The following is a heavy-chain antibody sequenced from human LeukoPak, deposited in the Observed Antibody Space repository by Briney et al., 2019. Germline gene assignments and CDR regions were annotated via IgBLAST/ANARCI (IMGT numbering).Heavy chain of an antibody. Sequence: PGGSLRLSCAASGFTFSSYGMHWVRQAPGKGLEWVAFIRYDGSNKYYADSVKGRFTISRDNSKNTLYLQMNSLRAEDTAVFYCANHRIVTTCYYFDYWGQGTLVTVSS. V-gene: IGHV3-30*02. J-gene: IGHJ4*02. D-gene: IGHD5-12*01. CDR3: ANHRIVTTCYYFDY. CDR1: GFTFSSYG. CDR2: IRYDGSNK.